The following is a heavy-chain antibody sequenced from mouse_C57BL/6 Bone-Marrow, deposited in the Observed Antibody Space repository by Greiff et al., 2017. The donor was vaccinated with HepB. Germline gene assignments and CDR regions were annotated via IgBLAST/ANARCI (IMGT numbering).Heavy chain of an antibody. J-gene: IGHJ3*01. D-gene: IGHD4-1*01. CDR3: ARGTGIAWFAY. CDR2: INPSTGGT. CDR1: GYTFTSYW. V-gene: IGHV1-42*01. Sequence: EVQLQQSGAELVKPGASVKLSCKASGYTFTSYWMHWVKQSPEKSLEWIGEINPSTGGTTYNQKFKAKATLTVDKSSSTAYMQLKSLTSEDSAVYYCARGTGIAWFAYWGQGTLVTVSA.